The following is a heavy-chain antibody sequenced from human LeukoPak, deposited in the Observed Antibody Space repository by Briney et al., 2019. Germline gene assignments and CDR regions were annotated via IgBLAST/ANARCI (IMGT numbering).Heavy chain of an antibody. CDR3: ARGIAVTREFDQ. Sequence: ASVKVSCKASGYTFTTYGINWVRQAPGQGLEWMGWISENKGNTNHAQRFQGRVTMTTDTSTNTAYMELRSLRPDDTAVYYCARGIAVTREFDQWGQGTLVIVSS. CDR2: ISENKGNT. V-gene: IGHV1-18*04. J-gene: IGHJ4*02. D-gene: IGHD6-19*01. CDR1: GYTFTTYG.